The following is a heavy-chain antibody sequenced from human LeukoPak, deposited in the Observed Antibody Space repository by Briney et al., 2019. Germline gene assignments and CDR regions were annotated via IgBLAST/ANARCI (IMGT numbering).Heavy chain of an antibody. CDR3: ARSDVLLWFGEFNY. CDR2: ISSSSSYI. D-gene: IGHD3-10*01. Sequence: GGSLRLSCAASGFTFSSYSMNWVRQAPGKGLEWVSSISSSSSYIYYADSVKGRFTISRDNAKNSLYLQMNSLRAEDTALYYCARSDVLLWFGEFNYWGQGTLVTVSS. V-gene: IGHV3-21*04. J-gene: IGHJ4*02. CDR1: GFTFSSYS.